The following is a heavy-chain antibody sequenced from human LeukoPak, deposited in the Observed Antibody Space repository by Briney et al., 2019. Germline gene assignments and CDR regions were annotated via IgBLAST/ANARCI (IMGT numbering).Heavy chain of an antibody. CDR2: IYYSGST. J-gene: IGHJ5*02. CDR3: ARAPDYSSSSVFGFDP. V-gene: IGHV4-30-4*08. Sequence: TPSETLSLTCTVSGGSISSGDYYWSWIRQPPGKGLEWIGYIYYSGSTYYNPSLKSRVTISVDTSKNQFSLKLISVTAADTAVYYCARAPDYSSSSVFGFDPWGQGTLVTVSS. D-gene: IGHD6-6*01. CDR1: GGSISSGDYY.